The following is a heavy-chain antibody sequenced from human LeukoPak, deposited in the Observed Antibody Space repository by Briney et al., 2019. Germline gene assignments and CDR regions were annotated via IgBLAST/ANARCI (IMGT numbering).Heavy chain of an antibody. CDR3: AKDRVVPAARFDY. D-gene: IGHD2-2*01. J-gene: IGHJ4*02. Sequence: GGSLRLSCAASGFTFSTYYMTWVRQAPGKGLEWVANIKQDGSQKYYVDSVQGRFTISRDNAKSSLYLQMNSLRAEDTAVYYCAKDRVVPAARFDYWGQGTLVTVSS. CDR1: GFTFSTYY. CDR2: IKQDGSQK. V-gene: IGHV3-7*03.